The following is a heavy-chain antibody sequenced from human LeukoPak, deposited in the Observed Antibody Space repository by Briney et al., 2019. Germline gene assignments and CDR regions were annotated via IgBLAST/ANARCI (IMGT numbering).Heavy chain of an antibody. V-gene: IGHV4-4*07. Sequence: SETLSLTCTVSGGSINGFYWSWIRQPAGKGLEWIGRIFSSGSTAYNPSLQSRLTMSIDMSKNQFSLRLTSVTAADTAVYYCARRSPITLGGDAYDIWGQGTLVTVSS. D-gene: IGHD1-14*01. CDR1: GGSINGFY. CDR3: ARRSPITLGGDAYDI. CDR2: IFSSGST. J-gene: IGHJ3*02.